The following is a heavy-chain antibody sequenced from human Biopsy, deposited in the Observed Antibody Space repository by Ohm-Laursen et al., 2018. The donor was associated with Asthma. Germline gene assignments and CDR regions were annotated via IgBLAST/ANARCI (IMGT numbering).Heavy chain of an antibody. Sequence: SDTLSLTCSLSSGSGGYMRSGNYYWGWIRQPPGKGLEWIGSIYYSGTTYYNPSLESRVTVSEDTSKNQFYQKLTSVTAADTAVYYCVRGSSSWHHGPFHYYYGLDVWGQGTTATVSS. J-gene: IGHJ6*02. CDR3: VRGSSSWHHGPFHYYYGLDV. V-gene: IGHV4-39*01. CDR2: IYYSGTT. CDR1: SGSGGYMRSGNYY. D-gene: IGHD6-13*01.